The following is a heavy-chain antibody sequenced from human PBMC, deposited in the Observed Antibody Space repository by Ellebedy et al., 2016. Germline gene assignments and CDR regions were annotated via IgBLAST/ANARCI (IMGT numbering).Heavy chain of an antibody. Sequence: GSLRLSXAASGFTFSSYAMSWIRQPPGKGLEWIGYIYYSGSTNYNPSLKSRVTISVDTSKNQFSLKLSSVTAADTAVYYCARGKYSSSSGWFNPWGQGTLVTVSS. CDR3: ARGKYSSSSGWFNP. J-gene: IGHJ5*02. D-gene: IGHD6-6*01. CDR2: IYYSGST. V-gene: IGHV4-59*01. CDR1: GFTFSSYA.